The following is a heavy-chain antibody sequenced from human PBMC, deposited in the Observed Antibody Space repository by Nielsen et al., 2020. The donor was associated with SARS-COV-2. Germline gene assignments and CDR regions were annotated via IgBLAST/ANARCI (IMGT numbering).Heavy chain of an antibody. D-gene: IGHD4-17*01. Sequence: GESLKISCAASGFTFSSYAMSWVRQAPGKGLEWVANIKQDGSEKYYVDSVKGRFTISRDNAKNSLYLQMNSLRAEDTAVYYCARDRSYGDFHYYYYMDVWGKGTTVTVSS. CDR2: IKQDGSEK. CDR1: GFTFSSYA. V-gene: IGHV3-7*03. J-gene: IGHJ6*03. CDR3: ARDRSYGDFHYYYYMDV.